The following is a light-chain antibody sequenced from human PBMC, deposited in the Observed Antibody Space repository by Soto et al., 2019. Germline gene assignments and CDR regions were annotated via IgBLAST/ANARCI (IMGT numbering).Light chain of an antibody. CDR2: KAS. J-gene: IGKJ4*01. V-gene: IGKV1-5*03. Sequence: DIQMTRLPSTLLAPEGERATTTSRPSKGIITWLPWHQQKPGKAPKLLVSKASILESGVPSRFSGSGSGTEFTLTISSLQPDDFATYYCQHSSSYPVTFGGGTKVEIK. CDR3: QHSSSYPVT. CDR1: KGIITW.